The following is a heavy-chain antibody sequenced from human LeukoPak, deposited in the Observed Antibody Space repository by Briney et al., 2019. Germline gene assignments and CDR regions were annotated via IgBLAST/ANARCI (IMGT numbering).Heavy chain of an antibody. V-gene: IGHV3-53*01. Sequence: GGSLRLSCVASGFTFSDAYMTWVRQAPGKGLEWVSVIYSGGTTYYADSVKGRFTISRDNSQNTLYLQMKRLSADHSAVYYCAKAGPTYFDSSLILWGQGTLVTVSS. D-gene: IGHD3-22*01. CDR1: GFTFSDAY. J-gene: IGHJ4*02. CDR2: IYSGGTT. CDR3: AKAGPTYFDSSLIL.